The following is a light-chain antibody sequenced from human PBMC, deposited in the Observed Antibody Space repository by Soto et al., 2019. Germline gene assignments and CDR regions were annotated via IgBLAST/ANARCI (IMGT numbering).Light chain of an antibody. J-gene: IGKJ5*01. V-gene: IGKV3-11*01. CDR2: DAS. CDR1: QSVRTY. CDR3: QQRNTWPPIT. Sequence: EIVLTQSPVTLSLSRLERATLXXXXSQSVRTYLAWYQVKPGQAPRLLIYDASRRASGVPARFSGSGSGTDFTLTISSLEPEDFALYYCQQRNTWPPITFGQGTRLEIK.